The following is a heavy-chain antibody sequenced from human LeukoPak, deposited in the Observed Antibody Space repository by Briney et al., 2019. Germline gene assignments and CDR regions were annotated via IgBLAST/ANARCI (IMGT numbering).Heavy chain of an antibody. CDR3: ARGVTSAWYLRYYFEY. CDR2: IKQDGSET. CDR1: GFIFGSYW. D-gene: IGHD6-13*01. V-gene: IGHV3-7*03. J-gene: IGHJ4*02. Sequence: GGSLRLPCAASGFIFGSYWMSWVRQVPGKGPEWVANIKQDGSETYYVDSVEGRFTISRDNAKNSLFLQMNSLRADDTALYYCARGVTSAWYLRYYFEYWGQGILVTVSS.